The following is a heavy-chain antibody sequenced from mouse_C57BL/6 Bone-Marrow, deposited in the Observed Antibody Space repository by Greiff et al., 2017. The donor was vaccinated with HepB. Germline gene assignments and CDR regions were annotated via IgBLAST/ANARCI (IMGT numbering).Heavy chain of an antibody. CDR1: GYTFTSYG. Sequence: QVQLQQSGAELARPGASVKLSCKASGYTFTSYGISWVKQRTGQGLEWIGGIYPRSGNTYYNEKFKGKATLTADKSTSTAYMELRSLTSEDSAVYFCARGRWLLWCAYWGQGTLVTVSA. V-gene: IGHV1-81*01. J-gene: IGHJ3*01. CDR3: ARGRWLLWCAY. CDR2: IYPRSGNT. D-gene: IGHD2-3*01.